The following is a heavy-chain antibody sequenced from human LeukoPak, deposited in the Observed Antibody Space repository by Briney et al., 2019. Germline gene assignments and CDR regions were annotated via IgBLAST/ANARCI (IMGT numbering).Heavy chain of an antibody. CDR3: ARDHTVTTYYYYYYYMDV. V-gene: IGHV1-2*02. CDR2: INPNSGGT. D-gene: IGHD4-11*01. CDR1: GYTFTGYY. J-gene: IGHJ6*03. Sequence: TSVKVSCKASGYTFTGYYMYWVRQAPGQGLEWIGWINPNSGGTNYAQKFQGRVTMTRDTSISTAYMELSRLRSDDTAVYYCARDHTVTTYYYYYYYMDVWGKGTTVTVSS.